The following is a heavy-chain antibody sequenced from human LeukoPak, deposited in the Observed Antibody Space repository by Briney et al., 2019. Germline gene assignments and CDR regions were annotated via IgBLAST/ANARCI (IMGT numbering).Heavy chain of an antibody. CDR1: GGSFSGYY. J-gene: IGHJ4*02. CDR2: INHSGST. Sequence: SETLSLTCAVYGGSFSGYYWSWIRQPPGKGLEWIGEINHSGSTNCNPSLKSRVTISVDTSKNQFSLKLSSVTAADTAVYYCARVKRYCSGGSCYRAFDYWGQGTLATVSS. D-gene: IGHD2-15*01. CDR3: ARVKRYCSGGSCYRAFDY. V-gene: IGHV4-34*01.